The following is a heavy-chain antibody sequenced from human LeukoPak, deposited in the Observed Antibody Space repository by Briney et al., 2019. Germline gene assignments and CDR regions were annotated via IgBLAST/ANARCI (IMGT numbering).Heavy chain of an antibody. CDR2: IDEHGSTT. D-gene: IGHD3-10*01. J-gene: IGHJ4*02. V-gene: IGHV3-74*01. CDR3: ARDVAGSGSH. CDR1: GFPVNKYE. Sequence: PGGSLRLSCAASGFPVNKYEMHWVRQAPGEGLVWVSRIDEHGSTTDYADSVEGRFTIYRDNAKNTLYLQMNSLRVEDTAVYYCARDVAGSGSHWGQGTLVTVSS.